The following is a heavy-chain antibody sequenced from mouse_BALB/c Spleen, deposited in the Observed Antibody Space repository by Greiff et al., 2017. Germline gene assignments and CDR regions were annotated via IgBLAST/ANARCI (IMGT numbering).Heavy chain of an antibody. V-gene: IGHV1-82*01. J-gene: IGHJ2*01. Sequence: QVQLQQSGPELVKPGASVKISCKASGYAFSSSWMNWVKQRPGQGLEWIGRIYPGDGDTNYNGKFKGKATLTADKSSSTAYMQLSSLTSVDSAVYFCARDDGNYWFDYWGQGTTLTVSS. CDR2: IYPGDGDT. D-gene: IGHD2-3*01. CDR1: GYAFSSSW. CDR3: ARDDGNYWFDY.